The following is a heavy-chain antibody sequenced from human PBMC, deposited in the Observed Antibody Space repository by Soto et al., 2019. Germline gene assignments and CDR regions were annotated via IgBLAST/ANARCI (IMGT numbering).Heavy chain of an antibody. CDR2: ISYDGSNK. Sequence: QVQLVESGGGVVQPGRSLRLSCAASGFTFSSYGMHWVRQAPGKGLEWVAVISYDGSNKYYADSVKGRFTISRDNSKNTLYLQMNSLRAEDTAVYYCAKGPWDYWGQGTLVTVSS. CDR3: AKGPWDY. J-gene: IGHJ4*02. CDR1: GFTFSSYG. V-gene: IGHV3-30*18.